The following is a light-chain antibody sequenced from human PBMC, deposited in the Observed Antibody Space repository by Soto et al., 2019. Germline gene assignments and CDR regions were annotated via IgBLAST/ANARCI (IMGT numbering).Light chain of an antibody. J-gene: IGLJ1*01. CDR3: SSYAGSNYV. CDR2: GVT. CDR1: RSDVGTYNY. Sequence: QSALTQPPSASGSPGQSVTISCTGTRSDVGTYNYVSWYQQHPGKAPKLMIYGVTKRPSGVPDRFSGSKSGNTASLTVSGLQAEDEADYYCSSYAGSNYVFGTGTKLTVL. V-gene: IGLV2-8*01.